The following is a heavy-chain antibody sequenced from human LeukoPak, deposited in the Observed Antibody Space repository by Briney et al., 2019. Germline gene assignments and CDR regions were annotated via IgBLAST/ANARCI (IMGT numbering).Heavy chain of an antibody. V-gene: IGHV3-21*01. CDR2: ISSSSSYI. D-gene: IGHD4-17*01. J-gene: IGHJ1*01. CDR1: GLTFRTYA. CDR3: ARDNYGDYVRYFQH. Sequence: GGSLRLSCAASGLTFRTYAMSWVRQAPGKGLEWVSSISSSSSYIYYADSVKGRFTISRDNAKNSLYLQMNSLRAEDTAVYYCARDNYGDYVRYFQHWGQGTLVTVSS.